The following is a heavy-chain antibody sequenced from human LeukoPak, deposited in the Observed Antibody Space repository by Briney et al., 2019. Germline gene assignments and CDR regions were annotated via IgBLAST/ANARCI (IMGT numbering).Heavy chain of an antibody. CDR2: IIPILGIA. CDR1: GGTFSSYA. V-gene: IGHV1-69*04. Sequence: SVKVSCKASGGTFSSYAISWVRQAPGQGLEWMGRIIPILGIANYAQKSQGRVTITADKSTSTAYMELSSLRSEDTAVYYCARDHSNHAFDIWGQGTMVTVSS. D-gene: IGHD4-11*01. CDR3: ARDHSNHAFDI. J-gene: IGHJ3*02.